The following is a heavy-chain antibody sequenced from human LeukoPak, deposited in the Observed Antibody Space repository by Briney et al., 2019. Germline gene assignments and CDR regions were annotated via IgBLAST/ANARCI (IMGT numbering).Heavy chain of an antibody. D-gene: IGHD3-9*01. Sequence: SLRLSCAASGFTFDDYAMHWVRQAPGKGLEWVSGIIWNSGSIGYADSVKGRFTISRDNSKNSLYLQMNSLRAEDMALYYCAKGSHYDIWTGYDYWGQGTLVTVSS. CDR2: IIWNSGSI. CDR3: AKGSHYDIWTGYDY. J-gene: IGHJ4*02. CDR1: GFTFDDYA. V-gene: IGHV3-9*03.